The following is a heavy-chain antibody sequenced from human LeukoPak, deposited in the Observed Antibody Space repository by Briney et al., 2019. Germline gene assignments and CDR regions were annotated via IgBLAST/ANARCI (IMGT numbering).Heavy chain of an antibody. J-gene: IGHJ4*02. CDR3: ARDLEGFSWYDY. CDR1: GFTFSSYW. V-gene: IGHV3-7*04. Sequence: GGSLRLSCAASGFTFSSYWMTWVRQAPGKGLEWVANIKQDGSEKYYVDSVKGRFTISRDNAKNSLYLQMNSLRAEDTGVYCSARDLEGFSWYDYWGQGTLVTV. CDR2: IKQDGSEK. D-gene: IGHD6-13*01.